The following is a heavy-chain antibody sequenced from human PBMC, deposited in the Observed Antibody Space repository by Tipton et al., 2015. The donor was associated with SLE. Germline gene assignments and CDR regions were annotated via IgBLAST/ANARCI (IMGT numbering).Heavy chain of an antibody. CDR2: IYHSGST. J-gene: IGHJ4*02. CDR3: ARARAGDHYFDY. V-gene: IGHV4-4*02. D-gene: IGHD3-16*01. CDR1: GGSISSSNW. Sequence: TLSLTCAVSGGSISSSNWWSWVRQPPGKGLEWIGEIYHSGSTNYNPSLRSRVTISVDKSKNQFSLKLTSVTAADTAVYYCARARAGDHYFDYWGQGTLVTVSS.